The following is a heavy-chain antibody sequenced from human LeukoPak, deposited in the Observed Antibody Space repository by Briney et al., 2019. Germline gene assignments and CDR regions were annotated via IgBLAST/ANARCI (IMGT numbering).Heavy chain of an antibody. J-gene: IGHJ4*02. Sequence: GGSLRLSCTASGFTFGDYAMSWFRQAPGKGLEWVGFIRSKAYGGTTEYAASVKGRFTISRDDSKSIAYLQMNSLKTEDTAVYYCTRDSPTYSSGWYLGDYWGQGTLVTVSS. CDR3: TRDSPTYSSGWYLGDY. CDR2: IRSKAYGGTT. V-gene: IGHV3-49*03. CDR1: GFTFGDYA. D-gene: IGHD6-19*01.